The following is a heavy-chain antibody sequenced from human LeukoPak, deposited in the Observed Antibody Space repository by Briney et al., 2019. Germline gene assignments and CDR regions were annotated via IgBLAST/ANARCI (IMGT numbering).Heavy chain of an antibody. V-gene: IGHV4-30-2*01. CDR3: ARYTGTTVSWFDP. D-gene: IGHD1-7*01. Sequence: SETLSLTCAVSGGSISRGGYSWSWIRQPPGKGLEWIGYIYHSGSTYYNPSLKSRVTISVDRSKNQFSLKLSSVTAADTAVYYCARYTGTTVSWFDPWGQGTLVTVSS. CDR1: GGSISRGGYS. CDR2: IYHSGST. J-gene: IGHJ5*02.